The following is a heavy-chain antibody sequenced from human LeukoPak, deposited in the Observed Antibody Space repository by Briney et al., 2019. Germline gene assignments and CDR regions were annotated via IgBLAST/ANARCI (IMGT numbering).Heavy chain of an antibody. J-gene: IGHJ4*02. CDR3: TRGHHYFVSGSYYNF. V-gene: IGHV1-2*02. Sequence: GASVKVSCKASGYTFTGYYIFWVRQAPGQGLEWMEWINPNSGGTNYAQKFQGRVTMTRDTSISTAYMELSRLRSDDTAVFYCTRGHHYFVSGSYYNFWGQGTLVTVSS. CDR2: INPNSGGT. CDR1: GYTFTGYY. D-gene: IGHD3-10*01.